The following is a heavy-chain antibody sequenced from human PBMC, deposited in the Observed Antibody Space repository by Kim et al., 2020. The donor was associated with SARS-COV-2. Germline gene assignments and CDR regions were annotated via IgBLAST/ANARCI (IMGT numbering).Heavy chain of an antibody. Sequence: GRFTISRDNSKNTPYLQMNSLRAEDTAVYYCAKRYYDYVWGSYREFWFDPWGQGTLVTVSS. V-gene: IGHV3-23*01. J-gene: IGHJ5*02. D-gene: IGHD3-16*02. CDR3: AKRYYDYVWGSYREFWFDP.